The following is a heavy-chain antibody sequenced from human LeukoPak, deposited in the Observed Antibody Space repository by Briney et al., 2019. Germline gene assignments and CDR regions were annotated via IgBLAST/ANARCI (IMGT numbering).Heavy chain of an antibody. J-gene: IGHJ4*02. CDR1: GFTFSSYW. D-gene: IGHD4-11*01. V-gene: IGHV3-7*01. CDR3: ARGGTTVTARDYFGY. CDR2: IKQDGSEQ. Sequence: GGSLRLSCAASGFTFSSYWMSWVRQAPGKGLEWVANIKQDGSEQYYVDSVKGRFTISRDNAKNSLYLQMISLRAEDTAVYYCARGGTTVTARDYFGYWGQGTLVTVSS.